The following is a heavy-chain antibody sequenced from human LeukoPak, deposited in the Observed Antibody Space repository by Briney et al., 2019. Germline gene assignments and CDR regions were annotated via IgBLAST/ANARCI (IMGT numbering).Heavy chain of an antibody. V-gene: IGHV3-30*02. CDR3: AKDLGDIVATLIDY. D-gene: IGHD5-12*01. J-gene: IGHJ4*02. CDR2: IRYDGSNK. CDR1: GFTFSSYG. Sequence: GGSLRLSCAASGFTFSSYGMHWVRQAPGKGLEWVAFIRYDGSNKYYADSEKGRFTISRDNSKNTLYLQMNSLRAEDTAVYYCAKDLGDIVATLIDYWGQGTLVTVSS.